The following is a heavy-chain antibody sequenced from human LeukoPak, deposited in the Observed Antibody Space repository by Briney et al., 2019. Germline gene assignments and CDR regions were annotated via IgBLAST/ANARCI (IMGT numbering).Heavy chain of an antibody. J-gene: IGHJ4*02. V-gene: IGHV1-2*02. D-gene: IGHD2-15*01. CDR3: ARDLNKARIIIGF. CDR2: INPYSGGT. Sequence: GASVKVSCKASGYIFTDYHLHWVRQAPGQGLEWMGWINPYSGGTNYARKFQGRVSMTRDTSINTAYMELSSLRSDDTAVYYCARDLNKARIIIGFWGLGTLVIVSS. CDR1: GYIFTDYH.